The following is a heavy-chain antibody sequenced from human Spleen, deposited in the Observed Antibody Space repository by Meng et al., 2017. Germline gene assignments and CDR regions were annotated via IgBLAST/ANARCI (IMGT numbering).Heavy chain of an antibody. J-gene: IGHJ2*01. V-gene: IGHV4-61*01. CDR1: GGSVSSGSYY. CDR2: IYYSGST. Sequence: VQLPDAGPGLVRPSETLSLTCTVSGGSVSSGSYYWSWIRLPPVKGLEWIGYIYYSGSTNYNPSLKSRVTISVDTSKNQFSLKLSSVLAADTAVYYCARGPVAGRNWYFDLWGRGTLVTVSS. CDR3: ARGPVAGRNWYFDL. D-gene: IGHD1-26*01.